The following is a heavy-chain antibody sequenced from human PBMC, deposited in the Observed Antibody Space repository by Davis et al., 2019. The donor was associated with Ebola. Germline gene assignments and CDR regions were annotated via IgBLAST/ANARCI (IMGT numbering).Heavy chain of an antibody. CDR1: GFTFSSYA. CDR3: AKEEYYYDSSGYQYYFDY. CDR2: ISGSGGST. D-gene: IGHD3-22*01. J-gene: IGHJ4*02. V-gene: IGHV3-23*01. Sequence: GGSLRLSCAASGFTFSSYAMSWVRQAPGKGLEWVSAISGSGGSTYYADSVKGRFTISRDNSKNTLYLQMNSLRAEDTAVYYCAKEEYYYDSSGYQYYFDYWGQGTLVTVSS.